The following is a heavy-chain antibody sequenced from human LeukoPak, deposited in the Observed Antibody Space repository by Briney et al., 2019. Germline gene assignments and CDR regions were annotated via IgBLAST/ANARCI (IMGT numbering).Heavy chain of an antibody. V-gene: IGHV3-53*01. CDR3: AGGWSSGYAFDI. J-gene: IGHJ3*02. Sequence: GGSLRLSCAVSGLTFSNNYMSWVRQAPGKGLEWVSVIYSSGGTYYADSVKGRFTISRDNSKNTVYLQMNSLRDEDTAVYYCAGGWSSGYAFDIWGQGTMVTVSS. CDR2: IYSSGGT. D-gene: IGHD6-19*01. CDR1: GLTFSNNY.